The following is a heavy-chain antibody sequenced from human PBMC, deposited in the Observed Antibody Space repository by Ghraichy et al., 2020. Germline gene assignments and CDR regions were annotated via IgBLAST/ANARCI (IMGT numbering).Heavy chain of an antibody. Sequence: SVKVSCKASGGTFSSYAISWVRQAPGQGLEWMGGIIPIFGTANYAQKFQGRVTITADESTSTAYMELSSLRSEDTAGYYCAREGCTKSISVCYFDYWGQGTLVTVSS. CDR2: IIPIFGTA. CDR1: GGTFSSYA. J-gene: IGHJ4*02. D-gene: IGHD2-8*01. CDR3: AREGCTKSISVCYFDY. V-gene: IGHV1-69*13.